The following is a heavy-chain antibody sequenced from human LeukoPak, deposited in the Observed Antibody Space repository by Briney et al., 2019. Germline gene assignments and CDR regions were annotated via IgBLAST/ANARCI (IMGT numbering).Heavy chain of an antibody. D-gene: IGHD5-18*01. CDR1: RFTFSSYS. Sequence: GGSLRLSCAASRFTFSSYSMNWVRQAPGKGLEWVSSISATSNYIYYADSVKGRFTISRDSAKNSLYLQMNSLRAEDTAVYFCARDRSGYTFDDWGQGTLVTVSS. CDR2: ISATSNYI. CDR3: ARDRSGYTFDD. V-gene: IGHV3-21*01. J-gene: IGHJ4*02.